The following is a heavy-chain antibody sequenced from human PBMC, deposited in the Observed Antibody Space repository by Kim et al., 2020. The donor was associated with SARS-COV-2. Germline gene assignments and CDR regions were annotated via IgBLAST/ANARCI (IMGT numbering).Heavy chain of an antibody. CDR3: AKVYNILTGYYDPSPFYY. D-gene: IGHD3-9*01. Sequence: GGSLRLSCAAPGFTFRNYVMHWVRQAPGKGLEWVAVISYDGSNEYYADSVKGRFTISRDNSKNTLYLQMNSLRAEDTAVYYCAKVYNILTGYYDPSPFYYWGPGTLVTVSS. V-gene: IGHV3-30*18. CDR2: ISYDGSNE. CDR1: GFTFRNYV. J-gene: IGHJ4*02.